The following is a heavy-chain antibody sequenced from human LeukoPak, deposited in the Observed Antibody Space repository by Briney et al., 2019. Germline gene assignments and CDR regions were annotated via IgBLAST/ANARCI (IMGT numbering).Heavy chain of an antibody. Sequence: GGSLRLSCAASGFTFSSYSMNWVRQAPGKGLEWVSYISSSSSTIYYADSVKGRFTISRDNAKNSLYLQMNSLRAEDTAVYYCAREVSLNAFDIWGQGTIVTVSS. J-gene: IGHJ3*02. CDR2: ISSSSSTI. D-gene: IGHD2-8*01. CDR3: AREVSLNAFDI. V-gene: IGHV3-48*04. CDR1: GFTFSSYS.